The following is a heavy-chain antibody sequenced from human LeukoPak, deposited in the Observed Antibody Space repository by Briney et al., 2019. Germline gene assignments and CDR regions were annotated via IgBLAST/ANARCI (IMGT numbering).Heavy chain of an antibody. V-gene: IGHV3-21*01. CDR1: GFTFSSCS. J-gene: IGHJ4*02. CDR2: ISSSSSYI. Sequence: GGSLRLSCAASGFTFSSCSMNWVRQAPGKGLQWVSSISSSSSYIYYADSVKGRFTISRDNAKNSLYLQMNSLRAEDTAVYYCARGGYTYGAYFDYWGQGTLVTVSS. D-gene: IGHD5-12*01. CDR3: ARGGYTYGAYFDY.